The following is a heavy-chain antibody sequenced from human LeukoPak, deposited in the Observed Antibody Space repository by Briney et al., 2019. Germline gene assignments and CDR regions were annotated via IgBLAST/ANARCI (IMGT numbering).Heavy chain of an antibody. CDR3: AGLRSTNDY. CDR2: IFYSGGT. Sequence: SETLSLTCTVSGGSISSSSHHWGWIRQPPGKGLEWIGSIFYSGGTFYNPSLKSRVTISVDTPKNQFSLKLRSVTAADTAMYYCAGLRSTNDYWGQGTLVSVSS. CDR1: GGSISSSSHH. V-gene: IGHV4-39*01. D-gene: IGHD4-17*01. J-gene: IGHJ4*02.